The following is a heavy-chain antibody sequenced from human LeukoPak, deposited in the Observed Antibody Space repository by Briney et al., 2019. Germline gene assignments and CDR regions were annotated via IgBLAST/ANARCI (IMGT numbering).Heavy chain of an antibody. CDR1: GGTFSSYA. V-gene: IGHV1-69*05. CDR3: ARGYYYDSSGTYYFDY. CDR2: VIPIFGTA. D-gene: IGHD3-22*01. Sequence: GASVKVSCKASGGTFSSYAISWVRQAPGQGLDWMGRVIPIFGTANYAQKFQGRVTITTDESTSTAYMELSSLRSEDTAVYYCARGYYYDSSGTYYFDYWGQGTLVTVSS. J-gene: IGHJ4*02.